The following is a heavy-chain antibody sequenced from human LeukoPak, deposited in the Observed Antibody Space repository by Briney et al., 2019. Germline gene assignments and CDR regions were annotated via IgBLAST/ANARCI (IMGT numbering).Heavy chain of an antibody. D-gene: IGHD3-10*01. CDR2: INPSGGCT. CDR1: GYTFTSYY. Sequence: ASVKVSCKASGYTFTSYYMHWVRQAPGQGLEWMGIINPSGGCTSYAQKFQGRVTMTRDTSTSTVYMELSSLRSEDTAVYYCASSGHPPPNQAHAFDIWGQGTMVTVSS. V-gene: IGHV1-46*01. CDR3: ASSGHPPPNQAHAFDI. J-gene: IGHJ3*02.